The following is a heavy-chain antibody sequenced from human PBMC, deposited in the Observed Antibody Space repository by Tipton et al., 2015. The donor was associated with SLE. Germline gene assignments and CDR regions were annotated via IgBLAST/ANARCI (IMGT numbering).Heavy chain of an antibody. V-gene: IGHV4-38-2*01. CDR2: IYHSGST. CDR1: GYSISSGYY. CDR3: ARVRGLAARPHAFDI. J-gene: IGHJ3*02. D-gene: IGHD6-6*01. Sequence: GLVKPSETLSLTCAVSGYSISSGYYWGWIRQPPGKGLEWIGSIYHSGSTYYNPSLKSRVTISVDTSKNQFSLKLSSVTAADTAVYYCARVRGLAARPHAFDIWGQGTMVTVSS.